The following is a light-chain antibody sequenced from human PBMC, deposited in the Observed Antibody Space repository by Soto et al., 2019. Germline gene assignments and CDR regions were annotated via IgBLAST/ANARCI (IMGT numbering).Light chain of an antibody. CDR1: QSVSSN. V-gene: IGKV3-15*01. CDR2: GAS. J-gene: IGKJ2*01. Sequence: EIVMTQSPATLSVSPGERATLSCRASQSVSSNLAWYSQKPGQAPRLLIHGASTRATGIPARFSGSGSGTALTLTISSLQSEDFAVYYCQQYNNWPPYTLGQGTKLEIK. CDR3: QQYNNWPPYT.